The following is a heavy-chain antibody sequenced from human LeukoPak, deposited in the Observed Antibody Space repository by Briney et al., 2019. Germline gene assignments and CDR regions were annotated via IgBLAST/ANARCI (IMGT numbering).Heavy chain of an antibody. CDR3: ARAYYDFWSGIYYYYYYGMDV. Sequence: ASVKVSCKASGGTFSSYAISWVRQAPGQGLEWMGRIIPILGIANYAQKFQGRVTITADKSTSTAYMELSSLRSEDTAVYYCARAYYDFWSGIYYYYYYGMDVWGQGTTVTASS. CDR2: IIPILGIA. V-gene: IGHV1-69*04. J-gene: IGHJ6*02. D-gene: IGHD3-3*01. CDR1: GGTFSSYA.